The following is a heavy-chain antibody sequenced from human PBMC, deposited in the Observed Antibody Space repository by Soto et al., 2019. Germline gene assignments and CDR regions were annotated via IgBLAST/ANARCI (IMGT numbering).Heavy chain of an antibody. CDR3: ARDLLGIARAS. Sequence: GGRPRLSCAASGYTFSSYWMSWVRQAPGKGLEWVANIKQDGSQKYYVDSVKGRFTISRDNAKNSLYLQMNSLRAEDTAVYYCARDLLGIARASWGKETLVTVS. CDR2: IKQDGSQK. V-gene: IGHV3-7*01. D-gene: IGHD6-13*01. CDR1: GYTFSSYW. J-gene: IGHJ5*02.